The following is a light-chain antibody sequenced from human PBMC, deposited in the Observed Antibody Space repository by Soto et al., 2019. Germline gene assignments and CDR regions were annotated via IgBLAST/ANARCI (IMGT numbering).Light chain of an antibody. CDR3: GTWDSSLSADV. Sequence: QSALTQPPSVSAAPGQKVTISCSGRSSNIGNNYVSWYQQLPGTAPKLLIYENNKRPSGIPDRFSGSKSGTSATLGITGLQTGDEADYYCGTWDSSLSADVFGTGTKLTVL. V-gene: IGLV1-51*02. CDR1: SSNIGNNY. J-gene: IGLJ1*01. CDR2: ENN.